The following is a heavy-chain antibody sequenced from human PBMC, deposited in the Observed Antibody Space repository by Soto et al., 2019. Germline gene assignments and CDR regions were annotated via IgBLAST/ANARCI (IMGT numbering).Heavy chain of an antibody. CDR3: AAGGGLPRNY. Sequence: QLQLQESGSGLVKPSQTLSLSCAVSGGSVSSGGYSWSWIRQPPGKGLEWIGYIYHSGSTYYNPSLKSRVTISVDRAKNQVSLKLSSVTAADTALYFCAAGGGLPRNYWGQGTLVTVSS. J-gene: IGHJ4*02. D-gene: IGHD5-12*01. V-gene: IGHV4-30-2*01. CDR2: IYHSGST. CDR1: GGSVSSGGYS.